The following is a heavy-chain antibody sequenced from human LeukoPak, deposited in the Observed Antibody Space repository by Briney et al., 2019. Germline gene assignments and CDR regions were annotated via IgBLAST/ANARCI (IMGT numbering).Heavy chain of an antibody. CDR2: ITSNGART. D-gene: IGHD3-22*01. Sequence: PGGFLRLSCAASGFTFRSYGMHWVRQAPGQGLEYVSAITSNGARTHYAISVKGRFTISRDNSRNTVYLQMGSLRAEDMAVYYCATYYYDSGDFHFHHWGKGALVTFST. J-gene: IGHJ1*01. CDR3: ATYYYDSGDFHFHH. V-gene: IGHV3-64*01. CDR1: GFTFRSYG.